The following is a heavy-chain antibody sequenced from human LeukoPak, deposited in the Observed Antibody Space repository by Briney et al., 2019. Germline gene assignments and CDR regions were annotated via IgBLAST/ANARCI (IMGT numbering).Heavy chain of an antibody. D-gene: IGHD5-12*01. CDR2: ISGSGAGT. CDR3: AKIWATSRFDY. J-gene: IGHJ4*02. V-gene: IGHV3-23*01. Sequence: GGSLRLSCAASGFTFSSYGMSWVRQAPGKGLEWVSGISGSGAGTYYADSVKGRFTISRDNSKSTLYLQMNSLRVEDTAVYYCAKIWATSRFDYWGQGTLVTVSS. CDR1: GFTFSSYG.